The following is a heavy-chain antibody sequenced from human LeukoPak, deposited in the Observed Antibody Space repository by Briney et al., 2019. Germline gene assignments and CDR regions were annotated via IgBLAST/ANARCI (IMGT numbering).Heavy chain of an antibody. CDR2: IYYSGST. J-gene: IGHJ5*02. D-gene: IGHD4-11*01. V-gene: IGHV4-59*01. Sequence: SETLSLTCTVSGGSISSYYWSWIRQPPGKGLEWIGYIYYSGSTNYSPSLKSRVTISVDTSKNQFSLKLSSVTAADTAVYYCARAGYSNYEQNWFDPWGQGTLVTVSS. CDR3: ARAGYSNYEQNWFDP. CDR1: GGSISSYY.